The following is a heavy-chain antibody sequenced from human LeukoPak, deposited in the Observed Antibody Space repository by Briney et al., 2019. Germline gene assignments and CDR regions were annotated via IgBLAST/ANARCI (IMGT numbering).Heavy chain of an antibody. J-gene: IGHJ4*02. Sequence: GGSLRLSCAASGFTFSSYWMNWVRQAPGKGREWVANIKQDGSEKYYVDSVKGRFIISRDDAKNSLFLQMNSLRAEDTAVYYCAREIAQQLDYWGQGTLVTVSS. CDR3: AREIAQQLDY. CDR1: GFTFSSYW. CDR2: IKQDGSEK. V-gene: IGHV3-7*01. D-gene: IGHD6-13*01.